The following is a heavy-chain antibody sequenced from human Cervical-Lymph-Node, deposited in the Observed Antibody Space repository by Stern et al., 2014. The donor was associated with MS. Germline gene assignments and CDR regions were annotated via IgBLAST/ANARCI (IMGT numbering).Heavy chain of an antibody. D-gene: IGHD2-21*01. Sequence: VQLGQSGAELKKPGESLKISCKTSGYNFINYWIAWVRQVPGKGLEWIGIIYPGDSDIRYSPSFQGHVTISVDKSITTAYLQWNSLKASDTAVYFCARWSVACDSWGQGALITVSS. J-gene: IGHJ4*02. V-gene: IGHV5-51*03. CDR2: IYPGDSDI. CDR1: GYNFINYW. CDR3: ARWSVACDS.